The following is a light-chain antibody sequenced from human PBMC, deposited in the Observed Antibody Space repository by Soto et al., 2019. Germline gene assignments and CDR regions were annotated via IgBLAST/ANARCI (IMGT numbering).Light chain of an antibody. J-gene: IGKJ2*01. Sequence: EIVLTQSPGTLALSPGERATLSCRASQSVSSSYLAWYQQKPGQAPRLLIYGASSRATGIPDRFSGSVSGTDFTLTISRLEPEDFAVYYCQQYGSSSYTVGQGTKLQIK. V-gene: IGKV3-20*01. CDR3: QQYGSSSYT. CDR1: QSVSSSY. CDR2: GAS.